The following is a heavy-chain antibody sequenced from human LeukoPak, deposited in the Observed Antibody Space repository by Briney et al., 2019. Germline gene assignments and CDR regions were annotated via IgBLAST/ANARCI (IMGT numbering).Heavy chain of an antibody. CDR3: ARDALAYCSSTSCYPVGWFDP. CDR1: GYTFTSYG. CDR2: ISAYNGNT. V-gene: IGHV1-18*01. Sequence: ASVKVSCKASGYTFTSYGISWVRQASGQGLEWMGWISAYNGNTNYAQKLQGRVTMTTDTSTSTAYMELRSLRSDDTAVYYCARDALAYCSSTSCYPVGWFDPWGQGTLVTVSS. D-gene: IGHD2-2*01. J-gene: IGHJ5*02.